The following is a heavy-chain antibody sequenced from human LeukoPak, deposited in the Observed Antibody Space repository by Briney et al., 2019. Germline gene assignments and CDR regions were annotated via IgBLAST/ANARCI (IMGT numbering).Heavy chain of an antibody. CDR2: IYYSGST. CDR1: GDSISSSSYY. Sequence: SETLSLTCTVSGDSISSSSYYWGWIRQPPGKGLEWIGSIYYSGSTYYNPSLKSRVTISVDTSKNQFSLKLSSVTAADTAVYYCARGVMGYDFWSGDNWFDPWGQGTLVTVSS. D-gene: IGHD3-3*01. V-gene: IGHV4-39*07. CDR3: ARGVMGYDFWSGDNWFDP. J-gene: IGHJ5*02.